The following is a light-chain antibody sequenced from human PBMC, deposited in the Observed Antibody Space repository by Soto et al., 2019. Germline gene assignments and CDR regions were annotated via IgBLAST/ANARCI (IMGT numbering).Light chain of an antibody. CDR2: DVS. CDR3: ISYTTISTYV. CDR1: SSEVGSYNY. Sequence: QSVLTQPASVSGSPGQSIAISCTGKSSEVGSYNYVSWYQHHPGKAPKVMIYDVSSRPSGVSNRFSGSKSGNTASLTISGLQAEDEADYYCISYTTISTYVFGTGTKVTVL. J-gene: IGLJ1*01. V-gene: IGLV2-14*03.